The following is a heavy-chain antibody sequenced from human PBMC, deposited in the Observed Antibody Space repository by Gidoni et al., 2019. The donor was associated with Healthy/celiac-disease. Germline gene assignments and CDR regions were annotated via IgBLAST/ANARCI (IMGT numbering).Heavy chain of an antibody. CDR2: IYYSWST. D-gene: IGHD1-26*01. CDR1: VGPISSGGYY. Sequence: QVQLQESGPGLVKPSQTLSLTCTVSVGPISSGGYYWSWIRQQPGKGLEWIRCIYYSWSTCYNPTLKSRVTITVDTSKNQFTLKLSSVTAADTAVDYCARDVGSGDAFDIWGQGTMVTVSS. J-gene: IGHJ3*02. V-gene: IGHV4-31*03. CDR3: ARDVGSGDAFDI.